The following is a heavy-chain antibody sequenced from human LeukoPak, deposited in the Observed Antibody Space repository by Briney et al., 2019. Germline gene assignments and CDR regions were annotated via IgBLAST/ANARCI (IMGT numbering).Heavy chain of an antibody. CDR1: GFTFSTYN. CDR2: ISTSSNYI. V-gene: IGHV3-21*01. CDR3: ARDRLNSSWLDY. Sequence: PGGSLRLSCAASGFTFSTYNMNWVRQAPGKGLEWVSSISTSSNYISYADSVKGRFTISRDNAKNSLYLQMNSLRAEDTAVYYCARDRLNSSWLDYWGQGTLITVSS. J-gene: IGHJ4*02. D-gene: IGHD6-13*01.